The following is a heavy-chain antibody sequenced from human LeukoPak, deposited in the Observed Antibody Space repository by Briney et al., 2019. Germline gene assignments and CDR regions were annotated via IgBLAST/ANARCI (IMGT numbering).Heavy chain of an antibody. D-gene: IGHD3-22*01. CDR2: IKQDGSEK. CDR3: ARGRDYYDSSGYPIDY. CDR1: GFTFSSYW. V-gene: IGHV3-7*03. J-gene: IGHJ4*02. Sequence: GGSLRLSCAASGFTFSSYWMSWVRQAPGKGLEWVANIKQDGSEKYYVDSVKGRFTISRDNAKNSLYLQMNSLRAEDTALYYCARGRDYYDSSGYPIDYWGQGTLVTVSS.